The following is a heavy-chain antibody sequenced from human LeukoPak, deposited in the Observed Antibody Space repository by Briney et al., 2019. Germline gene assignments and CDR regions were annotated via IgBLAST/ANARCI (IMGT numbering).Heavy chain of an antibody. Sequence: GASVKVSCKASGHTFTSYAMNWVRQAPGQGLEWMGWINTNSGGTNYAQKFQGRVTMTRDTSISTAYMELSRLRSDDTAVYYCARDAYDFSYFDYWGQGTLVTVSS. CDR2: INTNSGGT. J-gene: IGHJ4*02. V-gene: IGHV1-2*02. CDR3: ARDAYDFSYFDY. CDR1: GHTFTSYA. D-gene: IGHD3-3*01.